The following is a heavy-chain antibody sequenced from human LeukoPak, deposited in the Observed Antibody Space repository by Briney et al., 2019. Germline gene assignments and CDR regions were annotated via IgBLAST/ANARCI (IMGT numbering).Heavy chain of an antibody. CDR2: IIPIFGTA. J-gene: IGHJ4*02. CDR1: GGTFSSYA. D-gene: IGHD3-22*01. Sequence: SVKVTCKASGGTFSSYAISWVRQAPGQGLEWMGGIIPIFGTANYAQKFQGRVTITADESTSTAYMELSSLRSEDTAVYYCARVGFDDSSGSQGALDYWGQGTLVTVSS. CDR3: ARVGFDDSSGSQGALDY. V-gene: IGHV1-69*13.